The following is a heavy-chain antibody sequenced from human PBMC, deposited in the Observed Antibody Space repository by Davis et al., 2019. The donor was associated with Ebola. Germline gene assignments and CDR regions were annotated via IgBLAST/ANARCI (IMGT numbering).Heavy chain of an antibody. D-gene: IGHD6-6*01. V-gene: IGHV4-34*01. CDR1: GGSFSGYY. CDR2: INHSGST. CDR3: ASLSIAARPIY. J-gene: IGHJ4*02. Sequence: LRLSCAVYGGSFSGYYWSWIRQSPGKGLEWIGEINHSGSTNYNPSLKSRVTISVDTSKNQFSLKLSSVTAADTAVYYCASLSIAARPIYWGQGTLVTVSS.